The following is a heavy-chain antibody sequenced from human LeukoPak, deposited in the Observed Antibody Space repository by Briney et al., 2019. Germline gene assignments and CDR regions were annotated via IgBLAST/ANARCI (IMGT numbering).Heavy chain of an antibody. J-gene: IGHJ6*02. Sequence: ASVTVSCTASGYTFTSYGISWVRQAPGQGLEWMGWISAYNGNTNYAQKLQGRVTMTTDTSTSTAYMELRSLRSDDTAVYYCARDLITIFGVVIISYYYGMDVWGQGTTVTVSS. D-gene: IGHD3-3*01. V-gene: IGHV1-18*01. CDR2: ISAYNGNT. CDR1: GYTFTSYG. CDR3: ARDLITIFGVVIISYYYGMDV.